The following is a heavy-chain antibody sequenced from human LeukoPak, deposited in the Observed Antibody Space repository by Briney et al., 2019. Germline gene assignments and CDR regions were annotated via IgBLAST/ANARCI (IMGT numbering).Heavy chain of an antibody. D-gene: IGHD3-10*01. Sequence: GGSFRLSCAASGFTLDDYGMGWVRQAPGRGVEWVSGINRNGGITGYAHSVKGRFTLFRDNAKKSLYLQMNSLRAENTAWHYCARDQLFYYGAGSYHPKNYGMDVWGQGTTVTVSS. J-gene: IGHJ6*02. CDR1: GFTLDDYG. CDR2: INRNGGIT. V-gene: IGHV3-20*04. CDR3: ARDQLFYYGAGSYHPKNYGMDV.